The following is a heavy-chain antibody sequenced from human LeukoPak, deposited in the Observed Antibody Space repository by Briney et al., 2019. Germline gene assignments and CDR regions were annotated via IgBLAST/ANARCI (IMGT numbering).Heavy chain of an antibody. CDR1: GFTVSSNY. CDR3: ARERYSSGWYYFDY. CDR2: IYSGGST. V-gene: IGHV3-53*01. D-gene: IGHD6-19*01. Sequence: GGSLRLSCAASGFTVSSNYMSWVRQAPGKGLEGVSVIYSGGSTYYADSVKGRFTISRDNSKNTLYLQMNSLRAEDTAVYYCARERYSSGWYYFDYWGQGTLVTVSS. J-gene: IGHJ4*02.